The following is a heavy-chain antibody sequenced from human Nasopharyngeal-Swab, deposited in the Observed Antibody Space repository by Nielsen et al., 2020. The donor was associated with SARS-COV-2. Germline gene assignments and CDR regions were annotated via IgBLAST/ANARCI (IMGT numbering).Heavy chain of an antibody. V-gene: IGHV4-39*07. J-gene: IGHJ4*02. Sequence: RQAPGKGLEWIGSIYYSGSTYYNPSLKRRVTISVDTSKNQFSLKLRSVTAADTAVYYCARVKITIFGVAYFDYWGQGTLVTVSS. CDR2: IYYSGST. CDR3: ARVKITIFGVAYFDY. D-gene: IGHD3-3*01.